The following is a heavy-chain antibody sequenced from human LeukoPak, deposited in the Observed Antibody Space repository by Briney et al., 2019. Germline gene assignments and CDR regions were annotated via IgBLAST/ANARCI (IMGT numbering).Heavy chain of an antibody. D-gene: IGHD6-19*01. Sequence: GGSLRLSCAASGFTFSSNYMSWVRQAPGKGLEWVSVIYSGGSTYYADSVKGRFTISRDNSKNTLYLQMNSLRAEDTAVYYCARESLRSGSAFDIWGQGTMVTVSS. J-gene: IGHJ3*02. V-gene: IGHV3-53*01. CDR2: IYSGGST. CDR1: GFTFSSNY. CDR3: ARESLRSGSAFDI.